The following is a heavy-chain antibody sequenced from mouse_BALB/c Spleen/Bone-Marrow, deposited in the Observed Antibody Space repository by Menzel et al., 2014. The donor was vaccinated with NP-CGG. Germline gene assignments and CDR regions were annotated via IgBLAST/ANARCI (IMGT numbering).Heavy chain of an antibody. D-gene: IGHD2-4*01. CDR2: IDPYDSET. CDR1: GYTFTSYW. J-gene: IGHJ3*01. V-gene: IGHV1-52*01. Sequence: VQRVESGAELVRPGASVKLSCKASGYTFTSYWMNWAKQRPEQGLEWIGRIDPYDSETHYNQKFKDKAILTVDKSSSTAYMQLSSLTSEDSAVYYCARGRDYDVFSYWGQGTLVTVSA. CDR3: ARGRDYDVFSY.